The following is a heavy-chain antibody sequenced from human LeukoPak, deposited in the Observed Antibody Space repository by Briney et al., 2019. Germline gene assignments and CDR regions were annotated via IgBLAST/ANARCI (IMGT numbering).Heavy chain of an antibody. D-gene: IGHD2-8*01. CDR2: INPNSGGT. Sequence: ASVKVSCKASGYTFTGYYMLWVRQAPGQGLEWMGWINPNSGGTNYAQKFQGRVTMTRDTSISTAYMELSRLRSDDTAVYYCARDKGTLYLSSFDYWGQGTLVTVSS. J-gene: IGHJ4*02. CDR3: ARDKGTLYLSSFDY. CDR1: GYTFTGYY. V-gene: IGHV1-2*02.